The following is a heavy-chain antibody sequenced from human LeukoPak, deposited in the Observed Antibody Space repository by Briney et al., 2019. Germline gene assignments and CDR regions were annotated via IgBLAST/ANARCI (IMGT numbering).Heavy chain of an antibody. D-gene: IGHD5-18*01. CDR1: GFPFSSYA. V-gene: IGHV3-30-3*01. Sequence: SGGSLRLSCAASGFPFSSYAMHWVRQAPGKGLEWAALISNDGSNKYYADSVKGRSTISRDNSKNTLYLQLNSLRAEDTAVYFCATGGSGDTATVSYWGQGTLVTVSS. CDR3: ATGGSGDTATVSY. CDR2: ISNDGSNK. J-gene: IGHJ4*02.